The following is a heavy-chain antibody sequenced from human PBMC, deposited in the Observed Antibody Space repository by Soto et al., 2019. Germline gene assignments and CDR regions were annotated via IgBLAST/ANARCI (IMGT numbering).Heavy chain of an antibody. D-gene: IGHD2-8*02. CDR2: IGTVADT. J-gene: IGHJ5*02. Sequence: VQLVESGGGLVQPGGSLRLSCAASGFTFSTYDMHWVRQAPGKGLEWVSAIGTVADTFYADSVKGRFTISRENAKSSLYLQMNSLAAGDTAVYYCARQAAYWHGGGGWFDPWGQGTLVTVSS. V-gene: IGHV3-13*01. CDR3: ARQAAYWHGGGGWFDP. CDR1: GFTFSTYD.